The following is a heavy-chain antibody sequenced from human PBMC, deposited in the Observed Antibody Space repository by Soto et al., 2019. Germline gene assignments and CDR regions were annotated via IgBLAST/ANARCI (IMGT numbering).Heavy chain of an antibody. CDR2: IYYSGST. J-gene: IGHJ4*02. CDR1: GGSISSSSYY. Sequence: SETLSLTCTVSGGSISSSSYYWDWIRQPPGKGLEWIGSIYYSGSTYYNPSLKSRVTISVDTSKNQFSLKLSSVTAADTAVYYCARLKYSSSWYFDYWGQGTLVTVSS. CDR3: ARLKYSSSWYFDY. D-gene: IGHD6-13*01. V-gene: IGHV4-39*01.